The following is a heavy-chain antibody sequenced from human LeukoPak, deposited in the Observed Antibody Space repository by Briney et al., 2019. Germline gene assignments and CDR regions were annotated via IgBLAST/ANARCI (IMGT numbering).Heavy chain of an antibody. CDR2: IYPGDSDT. CDR3: TRRGASHDWFDP. V-gene: IGHV5-51*01. CDR1: GYSFANYW. J-gene: IGHJ5*02. D-gene: IGHD4/OR15-4a*01. Sequence: ESLKTSRKSSGYSFANYWLDRVRQMPGKGLEWVGIIYPGDSDTRYSPSFQGQVTISADKSINTAYLQWSSLKASDTAIYYCTRRGASHDWFDPWGQGTLVTVSS.